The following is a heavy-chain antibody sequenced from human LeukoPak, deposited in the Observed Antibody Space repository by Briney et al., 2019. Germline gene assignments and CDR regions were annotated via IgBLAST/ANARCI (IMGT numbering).Heavy chain of an antibody. CDR2: ISSSSSYI. Sequence: GGTLRLSCAASGFTFSSYAMNWVRQVPGKGLEWVSSISSSSSYIYYADSVKGRFTISRDNAKNSLYLQMNSLRAEDTAVYYCARGGSTSDAFDIWGQGTMVTVSS. CDR1: GFTFSSYA. CDR3: ARGGSTSDAFDI. J-gene: IGHJ3*02. V-gene: IGHV3-21*01.